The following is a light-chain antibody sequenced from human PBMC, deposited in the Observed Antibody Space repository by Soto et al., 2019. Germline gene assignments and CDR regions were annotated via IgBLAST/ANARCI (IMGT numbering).Light chain of an antibody. J-gene: IGLJ1*01. CDR1: SSDVGGYNY. CDR2: DVS. Sequence: QSVLTQPRSVSGSPGQSVTISCTGTSSDVGGYNYVSWCQQHPGKAPKLMIYDVSKRPSGVPDRFSGSKSGNTASLTISGLQAEDEADYYCCSYAGSYTYVFGXGTKVTVL. CDR3: CSYAGSYTYV. V-gene: IGLV2-11*01.